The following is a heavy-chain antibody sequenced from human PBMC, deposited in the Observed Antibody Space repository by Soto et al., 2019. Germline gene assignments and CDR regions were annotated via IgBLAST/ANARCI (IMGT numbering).Heavy chain of an antibody. V-gene: IGHV3-74*02. CDR1: GFTFSNYW. Sequence: EVQLVESGGGLVQPGGSLRLSCAASGFTFSNYWMYWVRQAPGKGLEWVSRIKSDGSVSSYADCVKGRHTISRDNVKTTPYLPTDSLRAEDTAVYYSARGDCVGGTCYSLAGSFYYYMDVWGKGTTVTVFS. CDR2: IKSDGSVS. D-gene: IGHD2-15*01. CDR3: ARGDCVGGTCYSLAGSFYYYMDV. J-gene: IGHJ6*03.